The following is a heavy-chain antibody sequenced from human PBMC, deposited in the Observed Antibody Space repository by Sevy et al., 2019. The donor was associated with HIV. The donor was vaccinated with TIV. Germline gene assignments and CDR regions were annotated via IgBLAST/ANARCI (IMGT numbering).Heavy chain of an antibody. Sequence: GGSLRLSCAASGFSVSNSYMSWVRQAPGKGLQWVSVIYSGDSTYYTDYVKGRFTISRDNSKKTLYLQMNSLRAEDTAVYYCARLSVYYYDSSGYYTTGHAFDIWGQGTMVTVSS. CDR1: GFSVSNSY. V-gene: IGHV3-53*01. CDR3: ARLSVYYYDSSGYYTTGHAFDI. J-gene: IGHJ3*02. D-gene: IGHD3-22*01. CDR2: IYSGDST.